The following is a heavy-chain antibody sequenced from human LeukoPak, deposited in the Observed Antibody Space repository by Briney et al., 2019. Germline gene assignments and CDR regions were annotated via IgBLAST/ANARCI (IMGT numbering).Heavy chain of an antibody. Sequence: PAGSLRLSCAASGFTFSNYGMHWVRRAPGKGLEWVAVISYDGSSKYYAESVKGRFTLSRDNPKNTLYPQMNSLTGEDTAVYFCAKGTAAGTSVKAYFDYWGQGTLVTVSS. V-gene: IGHV3-30*18. CDR2: ISYDGSSK. CDR1: GFTFSNYG. J-gene: IGHJ4*02. D-gene: IGHD6-13*01. CDR3: AKGTAAGTSVKAYFDY.